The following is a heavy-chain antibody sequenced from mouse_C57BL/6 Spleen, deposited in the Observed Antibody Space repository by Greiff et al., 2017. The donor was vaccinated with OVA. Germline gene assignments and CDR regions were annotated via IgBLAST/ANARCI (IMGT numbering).Heavy chain of an antibody. Sequence: EVQVVESGGGLVQPGGSLKLSCAASGFTFSDYGMAWVRQAPRKGPEWVAFISNLAYSIYYADTVTGRFTISRENAKNTLYLEMSSLRSEDTALYYCARQTGKDWYFDVWGTGTTVTVSS. CDR3: ARQTGKDWYFDV. J-gene: IGHJ1*03. CDR1: GFTFSDYG. CDR2: ISNLAYSI. V-gene: IGHV5-15*01. D-gene: IGHD4-1*01.